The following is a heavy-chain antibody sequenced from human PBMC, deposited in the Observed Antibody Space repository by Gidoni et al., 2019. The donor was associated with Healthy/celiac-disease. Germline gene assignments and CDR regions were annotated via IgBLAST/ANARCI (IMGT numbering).Heavy chain of an antibody. CDR2: IDWDDDK. J-gene: IGHJ3*02. V-gene: IGHV2-70*15. CDR3: ARISIVGTREGYDAFDI. CDR1: GFSLSPSGLC. Sequence: QVTLRESGPALVKPTQTLTLTCTFSGFSLSPSGLCVSWIRQPPGKALEWLARIDWDDDKYYSTSLKTRLTISKDTSKNQVVLTMTNMDPVDTATYYCARISIVGTREGYDAFDIWGQGTMVTVSS. D-gene: IGHD1-26*01.